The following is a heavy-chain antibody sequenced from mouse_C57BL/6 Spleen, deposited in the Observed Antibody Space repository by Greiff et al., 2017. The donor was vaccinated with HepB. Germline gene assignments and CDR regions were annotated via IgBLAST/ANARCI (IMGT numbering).Heavy chain of an antibody. CDR3: ARHKDPYYYGSSYDYFDY. Sequence: VQVVESGAELVKPGASVKLSCKASGYTFTEYTIHWVKQRSGQGLEWIGWFYPGSGSIKYNEKFKDKATLTADKSSSTVYMELSRLTSEDSAVYFSARHKDPYYYGSSYDYFDYWGQGTTLTVSS. V-gene: IGHV1-62-2*01. J-gene: IGHJ2*01. D-gene: IGHD1-1*01. CDR1: GYTFTEYT. CDR2: FYPGSGSI.